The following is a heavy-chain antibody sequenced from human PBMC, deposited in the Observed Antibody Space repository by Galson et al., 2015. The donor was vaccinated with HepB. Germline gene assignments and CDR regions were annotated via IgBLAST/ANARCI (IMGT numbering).Heavy chain of an antibody. CDR2: ITYDEDQK. CDR3: AREVQLVEDFDY. Sequence: SLRISCAVSGFTFRTHAMHWVRQAPGKGLEWVAGITYDEDQKNYADSVRGRFTISRDNSKNTLWPQMNSLRPDDTAVYYCAREVQLVEDFDYWGQGTLVTVAS. D-gene: IGHD6-6*01. V-gene: IGHV3-30*04. CDR1: GFTFRTHA. J-gene: IGHJ4*02.